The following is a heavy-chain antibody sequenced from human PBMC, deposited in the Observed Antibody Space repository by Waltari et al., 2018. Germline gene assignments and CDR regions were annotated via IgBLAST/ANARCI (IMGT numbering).Heavy chain of an antibody. CDR1: GGSMTNYY. V-gene: IGHV4-59*08. J-gene: IGHJ4*02. Sequence: QVQLQESGPGLVKPSETLSLICTVSGGSMTNYYWGWVRQPPGRGLGWIGDLYYSGSTYSAGSTAYNPSLKCRVTISINTPRDQFSLELRSVTAADTAVYYCARRDSFTDFWGQGTLIIVSS. D-gene: IGHD2-21*01. CDR2: LYYSGST. CDR3: ARRDSFTDF.